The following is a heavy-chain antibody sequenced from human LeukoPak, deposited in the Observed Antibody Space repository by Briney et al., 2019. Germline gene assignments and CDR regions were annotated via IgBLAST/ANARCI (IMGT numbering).Heavy chain of an antibody. Sequence: SVNVSCKASGGTFSSYAISWVRQAPGQGLEWMGGIIPIFGTANYAQKFQGRVTITADESTSTAYMELSSLRSEDTAVYYCARFLGIAAAGSGGYFDYWGQGTLVTVSS. CDR3: ARFLGIAAAGSGGYFDY. CDR2: IIPIFGTA. V-gene: IGHV1-69*13. D-gene: IGHD6-13*01. CDR1: GGTFSSYA. J-gene: IGHJ4*02.